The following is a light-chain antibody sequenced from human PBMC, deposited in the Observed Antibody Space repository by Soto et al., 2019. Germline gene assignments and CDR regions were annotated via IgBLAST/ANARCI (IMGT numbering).Light chain of an antibody. CDR3: QQYGSSRTWT. Sequence: EIVLTQSPGTLSLSPGERATLSCRASQSVSSSYLAWYQQKPGQAPRLLIYGASSRATGIPDRFSGSESGTDFTLTISRLEPEDFAVYYCQQYGSSRTWTFGQGTKVEIK. CDR2: GAS. V-gene: IGKV3-20*01. J-gene: IGKJ1*01. CDR1: QSVSSSY.